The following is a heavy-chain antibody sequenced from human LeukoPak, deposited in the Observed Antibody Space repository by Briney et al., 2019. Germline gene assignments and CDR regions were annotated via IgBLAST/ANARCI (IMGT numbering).Heavy chain of an antibody. CDR2: ISWNSGSI. J-gene: IGHJ3*02. D-gene: IGHD5/OR15-5a*01. CDR1: GFTFDDYG. Sequence: QTGGSLRLSCAASGFTFDDYGMHWVRQAPGKGLEWVSGISWNSGSIGYADSVKGRFTISRDNAKNSLYLQMNSLRAEDTALYYCAKVMSVVEEAFDIWGQGTMVTVSS. CDR3: AKVMSVVEEAFDI. V-gene: IGHV3-9*01.